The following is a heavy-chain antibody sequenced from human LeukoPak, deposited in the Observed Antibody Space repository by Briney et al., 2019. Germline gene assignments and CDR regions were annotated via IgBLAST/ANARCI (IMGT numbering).Heavy chain of an antibody. J-gene: IGHJ3*02. Sequence: PSETLSLTCTVSGGSISSYYWSWIRQPPGKGLEWIGYIYYSGSTNYNPSLKSRVTISVDTSKNQFSLKLSSVTAADTAVYYCARGSRQSYYDFWSGPEGAFDIWGQGTMVTVSS. CDR2: IYYSGST. CDR1: GGSISSYY. D-gene: IGHD3-3*01. CDR3: ARGSRQSYYDFWSGPEGAFDI. V-gene: IGHV4-59*12.